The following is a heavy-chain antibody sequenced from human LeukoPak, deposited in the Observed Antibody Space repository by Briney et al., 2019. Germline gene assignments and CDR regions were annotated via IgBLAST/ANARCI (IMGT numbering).Heavy chain of an antibody. CDR3: ARDRWFDP. CDR1: GDSLSSYY. V-gene: IGHV4-59*01. Sequence: SETLSLTCTVSGDSLSSYYWSWIRQPPGKGLEWIGCIPYSGSTNYNPSLKSRVTISVDTSKNQFSLKLSSVTAADTAVYYCARDRWFDPWGQGTLVTVSS. CDR2: IPYSGST. J-gene: IGHJ5*02.